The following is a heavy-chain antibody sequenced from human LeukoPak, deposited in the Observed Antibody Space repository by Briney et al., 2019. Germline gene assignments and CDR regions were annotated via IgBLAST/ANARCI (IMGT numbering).Heavy chain of an antibody. CDR2: IYSDGST. CDR3: ARDRLHYGEYEKTFDY. V-gene: IGHV3-66*01. CDR1: GFTVSDNY. D-gene: IGHD4-17*01. Sequence: GGSLRLSCAASGFTVSDNYMSWVRQAPGKGLEWVSVIYSDGSTYYADSVKGRFTISRDNSKNTVYLQMNSLRAEDTAVYYCARDRLHYGEYEKTFDYWGQGTLVTVSS. J-gene: IGHJ4*02.